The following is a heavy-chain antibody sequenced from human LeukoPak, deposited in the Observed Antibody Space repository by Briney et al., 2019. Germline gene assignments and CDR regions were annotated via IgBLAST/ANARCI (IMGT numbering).Heavy chain of an antibody. D-gene: IGHD3-10*01. CDR3: ARGLYGSGSYYNNPFDY. V-gene: IGHV1-18*04. CDR1: GYTFTSYG. Sequence: ASVKVSCKASGYTFTSYGISWVRQAPGQGLEWMGWISAYNGNTNYAQKLQGRVTMTTDTSTSTAYMELRSLRSDDTAVYYYARGLYGSGSYYNNPFDYWGQGTLVTVSS. J-gene: IGHJ4*02. CDR2: ISAYNGNT.